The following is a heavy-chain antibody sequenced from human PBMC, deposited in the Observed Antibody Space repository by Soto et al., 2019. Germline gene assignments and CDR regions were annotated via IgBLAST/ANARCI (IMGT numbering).Heavy chain of an antibody. CDR3: AKAVRSGGYYYYYGMDV. Sequence: EVQLVESGGGLVQPGRSLRLSCAASGFTFDDYAMHWVRQAPGKGLEWVSGISWNSGSIGYADSVKGRFTISRDNAKNSLYLQMNSLRAEDTALYYCAKAVRSGGYYYYYGMDVWGQGTTVTVSS. D-gene: IGHD3-16*01. CDR2: ISWNSGSI. V-gene: IGHV3-9*01. CDR1: GFTFDDYA. J-gene: IGHJ6*02.